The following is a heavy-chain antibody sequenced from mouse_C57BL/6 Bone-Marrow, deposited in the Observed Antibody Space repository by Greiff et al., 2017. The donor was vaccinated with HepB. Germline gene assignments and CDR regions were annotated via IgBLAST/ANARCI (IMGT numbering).Heavy chain of an antibody. D-gene: IGHD2-4*01. Sequence: VNVVESGAELARPGASVKMSCKASGYTFTSYTMHWVKQRPGQGLEWIGYINPSSGYTKYNQKFKDKATLTADKSSSTAYMQLSSLTSEDSAVYYCAFYEYDYFDYWGQGTTLTVSS. J-gene: IGHJ2*01. CDR1: GYTFTSYT. CDR2: INPSSGYT. CDR3: AFYEYDYFDY. V-gene: IGHV1-4*01.